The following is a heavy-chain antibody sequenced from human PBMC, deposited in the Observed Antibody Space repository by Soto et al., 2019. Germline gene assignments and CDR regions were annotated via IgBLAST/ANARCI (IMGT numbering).Heavy chain of an antibody. CDR3: ASLGTTVTSFDS. CDR2: IFHSGTT. CDR1: GGSMYGSNW. Sequence: PSETLSLTCVVSGGSMYGSNWWSWVRQPPGKGLEWIGQIFHSGTTYYNLSLKSRVTISLDKSENQFSLKLSSLTAADTAVYYCASLGTTVTSFDSWGQGTLVTVSS. V-gene: IGHV4-4*02. J-gene: IGHJ4*02. D-gene: IGHD4-4*01.